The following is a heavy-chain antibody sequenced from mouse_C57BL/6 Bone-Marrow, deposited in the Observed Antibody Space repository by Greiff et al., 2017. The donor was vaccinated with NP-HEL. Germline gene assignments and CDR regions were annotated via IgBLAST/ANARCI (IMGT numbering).Heavy chain of an antibody. D-gene: IGHD2-1*01. V-gene: IGHV5-12*01. CDR3: ARQPYGNYEAY. J-gene: IGHJ3*01. Sequence: EVKLVESGGGLVQPGGSLKLSCAASGFTFSDYYMYWVRQTPEKRLEWVAYISNGGGSTYYPDTVKGRFTISRDNAKNTLYLQMSRLKSEDTAMYYCARQPYGNYEAYWGQGTLVTVSA. CDR2: ISNGGGST. CDR1: GFTFSDYY.